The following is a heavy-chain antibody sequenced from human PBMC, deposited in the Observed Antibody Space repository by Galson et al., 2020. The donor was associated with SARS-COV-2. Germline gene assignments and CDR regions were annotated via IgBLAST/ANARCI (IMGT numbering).Heavy chain of an antibody. Sequence: GGSLRLSCAASGFTFSSYAMHWVRQAPGKGLEWVAVISYDGSNKYYADSVKGRFTISRDNSKNTQYLQMNSLRAEDTAVYYCARDDHYYDIFTGYYIRQPYYYYYGMDVWGQGTTVTVSS. CDR3: ARDDHYYDIFTGYYIRQPYYYYYGMDV. V-gene: IGHV3-30*04. J-gene: IGHJ6*02. CDR2: ISYDGSNK. D-gene: IGHD3-9*01. CDR1: GFTFSSYA.